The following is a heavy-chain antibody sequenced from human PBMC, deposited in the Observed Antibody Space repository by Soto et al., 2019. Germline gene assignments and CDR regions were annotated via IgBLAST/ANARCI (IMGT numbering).Heavy chain of an antibody. V-gene: IGHV5-51*01. J-gene: IGHJ6*02. Sequence: GESLKISCKGSGYSFTSYWIGWVRQMPGKGLEWMGIIYPGDSDTRYSPSFQGQVTISADKSISTAYLQWSSLKASDTAMYYCARHGDSSGRYYYYYGMDVWGQGTTVTVSS. CDR2: IYPGDSDT. D-gene: IGHD6-19*01. CDR3: ARHGDSSGRYYYYYGMDV. CDR1: GYSFTSYW.